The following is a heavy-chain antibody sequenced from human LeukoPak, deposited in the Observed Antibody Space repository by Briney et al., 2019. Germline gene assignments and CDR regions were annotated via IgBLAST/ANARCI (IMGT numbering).Heavy chain of an antibody. CDR3: ARGVYSSSWYSDYYYYMDV. CDR1: GYTFTSYD. J-gene: IGHJ6*03. Sequence: GASVKVSCKASGYTFTSYDINWVRQATGQRLEWMGWMNPNSGNTGYAQKFQGRVTMTRNTSISTAYMELSSLRSEDTAVYYCARGVYSSSWYSDYYYYMDVWGKGTTVTVSS. V-gene: IGHV1-8*01. CDR2: MNPNSGNT. D-gene: IGHD6-13*01.